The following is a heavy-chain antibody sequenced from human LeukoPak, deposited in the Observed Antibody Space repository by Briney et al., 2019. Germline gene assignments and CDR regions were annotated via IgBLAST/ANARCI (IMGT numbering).Heavy chain of an antibody. V-gene: IGHV3-74*01. D-gene: IGHD7-27*01. Sequence: GGSLRLSCAASGFTFSSYWMYWVRRAPGKGLVWVSHIGRDGDNTNYADSVKGRFTVSRDNTKNTLYLHMKSLRAEDTAVYFCTRDFWGIDYWGQGTLVTVSS. J-gene: IGHJ4*02. CDR1: GFTFSSYW. CDR2: IGRDGDNT. CDR3: TRDFWGIDY.